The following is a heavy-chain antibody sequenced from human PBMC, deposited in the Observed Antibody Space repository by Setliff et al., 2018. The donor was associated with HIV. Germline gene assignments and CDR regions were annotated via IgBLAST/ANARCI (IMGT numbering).Heavy chain of an antibody. CDR1: GFTVSRFY. J-gene: IGHJ4*02. V-gene: IGHV3-11*05. CDR2: IGSLGDK. Sequence: PGGSLRLSCAASGFTVSRFYMSWVRQAPGKGLEWVSYIGSLGDKEYADSVKGRFTISRDNARKSVYLQIDSLRAEDTAVYYCARDRGYDLDYFDYWGQGTPVTVSS. CDR3: ARDRGYDLDYFDY. D-gene: IGHD5-12*01.